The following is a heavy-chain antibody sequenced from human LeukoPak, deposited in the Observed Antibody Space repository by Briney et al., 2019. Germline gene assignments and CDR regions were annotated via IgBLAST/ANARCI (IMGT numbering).Heavy chain of an antibody. Sequence: WETLSLTCNVSGGSISSNTYFWGWIRRSPGKGLEWIGSIRYSGSTYYNPSLKSRVTISVDTSKNQFSLNLSSLTAADTAVYYCATSDTVSTYNWFDPWGQGTLVTVS. J-gene: IGHJ5*02. D-gene: IGHD5/OR15-5a*01. CDR1: GGSISSNTYF. CDR3: ATSDTVSTYNWFDP. V-gene: IGHV4-39*01. CDR2: IRYSGST.